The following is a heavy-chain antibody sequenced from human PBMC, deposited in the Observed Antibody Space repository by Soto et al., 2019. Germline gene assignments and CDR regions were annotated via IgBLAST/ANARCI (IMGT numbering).Heavy chain of an antibody. V-gene: IGHV3-23*01. J-gene: IGHJ6*01. CDR3: AKDSRLQRGNGMDV. D-gene: IGHD4-4*01. CDR1: GFTFSSYA. CDR2: ISGSGGST. Sequence: EVQLLESGGGLVQPGGSLRLSCAASGFTFSSYAMSWVRQAPGKGLEWVSAISGSGGSTYYADSVKGRFTISRDNSKNPLYLQMNSVRAEDTAVYYCAKDSRLQRGNGMDVWGQGTTVTVSS.